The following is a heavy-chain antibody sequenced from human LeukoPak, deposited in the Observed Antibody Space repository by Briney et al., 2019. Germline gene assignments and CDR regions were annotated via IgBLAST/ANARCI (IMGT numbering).Heavy chain of an antibody. Sequence: PSETLSLTCAVYGGSFSGYYWSWIRQPPGKGLEWIGYIYYSGSTNYNPSLKSRVTISVDTSKNQFSLKLSSVTAADTAVYYCARYLTATDAFDIWGQGTMVTVPS. D-gene: IGHD2-8*01. CDR3: ARYLTATDAFDI. J-gene: IGHJ3*02. V-gene: IGHV4-59*08. CDR2: IYYSGST. CDR1: GGSFSGYY.